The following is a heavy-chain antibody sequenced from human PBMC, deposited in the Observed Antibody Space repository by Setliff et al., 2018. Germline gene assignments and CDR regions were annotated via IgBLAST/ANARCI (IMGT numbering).Heavy chain of an antibody. CDR2: INAGNGNT. J-gene: IGHJ3*02. CDR1: GYTFTNYA. D-gene: IGHD3-3*01. V-gene: IGHV1-3*01. CDR3: AKGFWDYDFWSGYYSTDDDAFDI. Sequence: ASVKVSCKASGYTFTNYAIHWVRQAPGQRREWMGWINAGNGNTKYSQKFQGRVTITRDTSASTAYMELSSLRSEDTAVYYCAKGFWDYDFWSGYYSTDDDAFDIWGQGTMVTVSS.